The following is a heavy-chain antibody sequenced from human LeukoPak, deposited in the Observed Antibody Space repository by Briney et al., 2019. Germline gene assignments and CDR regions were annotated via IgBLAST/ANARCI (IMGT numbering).Heavy chain of an antibody. D-gene: IGHD1-1*01. CDR2: ISSSSSYI. J-gene: IGHJ4*02. CDR1: GFTFSSYS. CDR3: ARAGTTVNDY. V-gene: IGHV3-21*01. Sequence: PGGSLRLSCAASGFTFSSYSMNWVRQAPGKGLEWVSSISSSSSYIYYADSVKGRFTISRDNAKNSLYLQMNSPRAEDTAVYYCARAGTTVNDYWGQGTLVTVSS.